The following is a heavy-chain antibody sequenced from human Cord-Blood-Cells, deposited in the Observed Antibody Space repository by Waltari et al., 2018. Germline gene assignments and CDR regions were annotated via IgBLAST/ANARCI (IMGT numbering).Heavy chain of an antibody. J-gene: IGHJ5*02. Sequence: EVQLVESGGGLIQPGGSLRLSCAASVFTVSSNYMSWVRQAPGKGLGWVSVIYSGGSTYYADSVKGRFTISRDNSKNTLYLQMNSLRAEDTAVYYCARERVPNWFDPWGQGTLVTVSS. CDR3: ARERVPNWFDP. V-gene: IGHV3-53*01. CDR2: IYSGGST. CDR1: VFTVSSNY.